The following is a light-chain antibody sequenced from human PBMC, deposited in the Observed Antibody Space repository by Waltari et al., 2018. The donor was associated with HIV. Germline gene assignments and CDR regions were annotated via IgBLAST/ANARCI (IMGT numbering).Light chain of an antibody. Sequence: AVTQPASVSGLPGQSTTLSCTGDYSDFGLYNFVSWYQQHSGKPPKLILYDVDSRASGVSDRFSGSMSGNTASLTISGLRTEDEAHYYCASFTGDNTVMFGGGTEVTVL. CDR2: DVD. J-gene: IGLJ3*02. CDR3: ASFTGDNTVM. V-gene: IGLV2-14*03. CDR1: YSDFGLYNF.